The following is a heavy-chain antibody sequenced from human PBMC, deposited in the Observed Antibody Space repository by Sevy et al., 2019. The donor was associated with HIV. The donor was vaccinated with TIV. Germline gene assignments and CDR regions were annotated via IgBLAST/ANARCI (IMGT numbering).Heavy chain of an antibody. Sequence: ASVKVSCKASGGTFSSYAISWVRQAPGQGLEWMGGIIPIFGTANYAQKFQGRVTITADESTSTANMELSSLRSEETAVYYCARGVVVPATRGNYYYGMDVWGQGSTVTVSS. CDR3: ARGVVVPATRGNYYYGMDV. J-gene: IGHJ6*02. V-gene: IGHV1-69*13. D-gene: IGHD2-2*01. CDR1: GGTFSSYA. CDR2: IIPIFGTA.